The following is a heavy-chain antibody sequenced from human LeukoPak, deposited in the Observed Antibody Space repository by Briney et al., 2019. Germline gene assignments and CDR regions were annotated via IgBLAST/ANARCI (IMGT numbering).Heavy chain of an antibody. CDR1: GFTFSSYS. V-gene: IGHV3-48*01. Sequence: GGSLRLSCAASGFTFSSYSMNWVRQAPGKGLEWVSYISSSSSTIYYADSVKGRFTISRDNAKNSLYLQMNSLRAEDTAVYYCARDRYYDFWSGHWDWGQGTLVTVSS. J-gene: IGHJ4*02. CDR2: ISSSSSTI. CDR3: ARDRYYDFWSGHWD. D-gene: IGHD3-3*01.